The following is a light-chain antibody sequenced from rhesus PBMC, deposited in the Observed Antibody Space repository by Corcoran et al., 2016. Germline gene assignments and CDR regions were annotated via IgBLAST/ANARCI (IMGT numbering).Light chain of an antibody. Sequence: DIQMTQPPSSLSASVGDTVTITCRASQSISSWLAWYQQKPGKAPKFLIYKAYTLQSGVPSRFRGSGSGTDFTLTISSLHSEDCATCYSRQYSRSPYSFGQVTKVEIK. J-gene: IGKJ2*01. CDR1: QSISSW. V-gene: IGKV1-22*01. CDR2: KAY. CDR3: RQYSRSPYS.